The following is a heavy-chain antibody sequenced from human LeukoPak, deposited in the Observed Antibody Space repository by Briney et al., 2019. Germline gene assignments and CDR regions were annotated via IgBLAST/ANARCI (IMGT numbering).Heavy chain of an antibody. CDR1: GFSLTTSGVG. D-gene: IGHD3-16*01. CDR3: VHINSWGSYSVFDY. J-gene: IGHJ4*02. CDR2: IYWNDDR. Sequence: SGPTLLQPSQTLTLTFTFSGFSLTTSGVGVGWIRQPPAKALEWLSLIYWNDDRHYSPSLKSTLTITKDTSKIQVVLTMTKMDPVDTPTYYCVHINSWGSYSVFDYWGQGTLVTVSS. V-gene: IGHV2-5*01.